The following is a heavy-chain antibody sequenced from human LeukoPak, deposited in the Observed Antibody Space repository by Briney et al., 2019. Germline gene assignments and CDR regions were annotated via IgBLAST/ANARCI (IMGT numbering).Heavy chain of an antibody. V-gene: IGHV1-8*01. CDR2: MNPNSGNT. CDR3: ARGDGSSSWDPFDY. CDR1: GYTFTSYD. D-gene: IGHD6-13*01. J-gene: IGHJ4*02. Sequence: ASVKVSSKASGYTFTSYDTNWVRQATGQGLEWMGWMNPNSGNTGYAQKFQGRVTMTRNTSISTAYMELSSLRSEDTAVYYCARGDGSSSWDPFDYWGQGTLVTVSS.